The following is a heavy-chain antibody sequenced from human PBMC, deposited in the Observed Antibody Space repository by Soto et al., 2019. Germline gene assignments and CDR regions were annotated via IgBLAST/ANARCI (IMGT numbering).Heavy chain of an antibody. CDR2: IIPIFGTA. J-gene: IGHJ3*02. D-gene: IGHD3-22*01. CDR1: GGTFSSYA. CDR3: ARVSLEVVINLGNAFDI. Sequence: SVKVSCKASGGTFSSYAISWVRQAPGQGLEWMGGIIPIFGTANYAQKFQGRVTITADESTSTAYMELSSLRSEDTAVYYCARVSLEVVINLGNAFDIWGQGTMVTVSS. V-gene: IGHV1-69*13.